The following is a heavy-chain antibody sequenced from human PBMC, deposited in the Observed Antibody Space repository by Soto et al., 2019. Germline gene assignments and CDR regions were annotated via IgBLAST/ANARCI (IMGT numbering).Heavy chain of an antibody. Sequence: ASVKVSCKASGYTFTSYYMHWVRQSPGQGLEWMGIINPSGGSTSYAQKFQGRVTMTRDTSTSTVYMELSSLRSEDTAVYYCARDRTTMVRGDRAFDYWGQGTLVTVSS. D-gene: IGHD3-10*01. V-gene: IGHV1-46*01. CDR1: GYTFTSYY. CDR3: ARDRTTMVRGDRAFDY. J-gene: IGHJ4*02. CDR2: INPSGGST.